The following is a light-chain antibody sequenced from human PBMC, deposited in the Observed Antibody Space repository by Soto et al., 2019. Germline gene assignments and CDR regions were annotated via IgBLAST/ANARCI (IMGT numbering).Light chain of an antibody. J-gene: IGKJ1*01. V-gene: IGKV1-39*01. CDR1: QTIMTY. Sequence: DIQMTQSPSSLSASVGDEVTITCRASQTIMTYLNWYQLKPGKPPRLLIYAASSLQSGVPSRFSGSGSGTDFTLTISSLQPEDFATYSCQQSYNSPQTFGQGTKVDIQ. CDR3: QQSYNSPQT. CDR2: AAS.